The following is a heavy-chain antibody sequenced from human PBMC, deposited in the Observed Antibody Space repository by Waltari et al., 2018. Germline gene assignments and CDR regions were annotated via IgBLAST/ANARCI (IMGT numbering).Heavy chain of an antibody. CDR2: VSGFMEDS. J-gene: IGHJ4*02. CDR1: GYRFTSYS. Sequence: QLELVQSGPELKQPGASVTISCKTAGYRFTSYSISRVRQVPGQGLEWMAWVSGFMEDSHSAPQFQGRVTMTTDRSREIAYLELRSLRSDDSAVYYCVRDERRAAEGATGYFDYWGQGTVVTVSS. CDR3: VRDERRAAEGATGYFDY. D-gene: IGHD6-13*01. V-gene: IGHV1-18*04.